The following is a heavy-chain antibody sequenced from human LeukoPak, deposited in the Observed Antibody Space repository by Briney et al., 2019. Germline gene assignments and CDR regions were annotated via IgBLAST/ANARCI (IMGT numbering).Heavy chain of an antibody. CDR3: AELGITMIGGV. J-gene: IGHJ6*04. Sequence: YPGGSLRLSCAASGFTFSSYEMNWVRQAPGKGLEWVSYISSSGCTIYYADSVKGRFTISRDNAKNSLYLQINSLRAEDTAVYYCAELGITMIGGVWGKGTTVTISS. V-gene: IGHV3-48*03. CDR2: ISSSGCTI. D-gene: IGHD3-10*02. CDR1: GFTFSSYE.